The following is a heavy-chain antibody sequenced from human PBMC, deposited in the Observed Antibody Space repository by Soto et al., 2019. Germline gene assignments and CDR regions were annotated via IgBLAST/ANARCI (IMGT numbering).Heavy chain of an antibody. D-gene: IGHD6-6*01. CDR2: ISGSGGST. CDR3: AKQGSSVFLARPSSYPVDY. CDR1: GFTFSSYA. J-gene: IGHJ4*02. V-gene: IGHV3-23*01. Sequence: GGSLRLSCAAPGFTFSSYAMSWVRQAPGKGLEWVSAISGSGGSTYYADSVKGRFTISRDNSKNTLYLQMNSLRAEDTAVYYCAKQGSSVFLARPSSYPVDYWGQGTLVTVSS.